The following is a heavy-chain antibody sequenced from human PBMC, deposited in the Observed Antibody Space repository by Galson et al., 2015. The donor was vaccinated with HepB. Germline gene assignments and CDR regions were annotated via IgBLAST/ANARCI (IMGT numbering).Heavy chain of an antibody. CDR3: ARDESSSSWSYFFDY. CDR1: GYTFTSYY. D-gene: IGHD6-13*01. CDR2: INPSGGST. J-gene: IGHJ4*02. Sequence: SVKVSCKASGYTFTSYYMHWVRQAPGQGLEWMGIINPSGGSTSYAQKLQGRVTMTRDTSTSTVYMELSSLRSEDTAVYYCARDESSSSWSYFFDYWGQGTLVTVSS. V-gene: IGHV1-46*04.